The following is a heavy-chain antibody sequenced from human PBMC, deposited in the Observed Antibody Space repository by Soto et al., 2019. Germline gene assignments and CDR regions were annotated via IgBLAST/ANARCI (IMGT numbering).Heavy chain of an antibody. CDR2: IDPSNSFT. CDR3: ARHKGFGPIPFDY. Sequence: GESLKISCKGSGYSFTSYWITWVRQMPGKGLQWMGRIDPSNSFTDYNPSFEGHVTLSADMSVSTAYLQWSGLKASDTAVYYCARHKGFGPIPFDYWGQGSPVTVSS. V-gene: IGHV5-10-1*01. J-gene: IGHJ4*02. D-gene: IGHD3-10*01. CDR1: GYSFTSYW.